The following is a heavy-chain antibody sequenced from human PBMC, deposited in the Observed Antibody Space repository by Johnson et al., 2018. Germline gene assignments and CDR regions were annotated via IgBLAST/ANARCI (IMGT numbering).Heavy chain of an antibody. D-gene: IGHD3-3*01. V-gene: IGHV3-74*01. CDR1: GFSFSNYW. CDR2: INNDGSST. Sequence: VQLQESGGGLIQPGGSLRLSCVASGFSFSNYWMHWVRQVPGKGLVWVSDINNDGSSTRYADSVKGRFTISRDNTKNSLYLQRNSLRAEDTALYYCAKVGYYTYYHSEGMDVWGPGTTVTVAS. J-gene: IGHJ6*02. CDR3: AKVGYYTYYHSEGMDV.